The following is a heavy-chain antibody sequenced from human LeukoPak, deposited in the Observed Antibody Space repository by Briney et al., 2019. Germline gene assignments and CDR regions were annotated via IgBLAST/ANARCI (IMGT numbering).Heavy chain of an antibody. D-gene: IGHD2-2*01. V-gene: IGHV4-34*01. CDR1: GGSFSGYY. CDR2: INHSGST. Sequence: SETLSLTCAVYGGSFSGYYWSWIRQPPGKGLECVGEINHSGSTNYNPSLKSRVTVSVDTSKNQFSLKLSSVTAADTAVYYLARGPVVPGAMSLFDIWGQGTMVTVSS. CDR3: ARGPVVPGAMSLFDI. J-gene: IGHJ3*02.